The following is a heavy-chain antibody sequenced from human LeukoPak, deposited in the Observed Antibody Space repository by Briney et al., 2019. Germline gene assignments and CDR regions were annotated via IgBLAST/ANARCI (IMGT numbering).Heavy chain of an antibody. J-gene: IGHJ3*02. CDR1: GYSISSGYY. D-gene: IGHD4-17*01. V-gene: IGHV4-61*01. CDR3: ARDVSTTGYAFDI. CDR2: IYYSGST. Sequence: SETLSLTCTVSGYSISSGYYWSWIRQPPGKGLEWIGYIYYSGSTNYNPSLKSRVTISVDTSRNQFSLKLSSVTAADTAVYYCARDVSTTGYAFDIWGQGTMVTVSS.